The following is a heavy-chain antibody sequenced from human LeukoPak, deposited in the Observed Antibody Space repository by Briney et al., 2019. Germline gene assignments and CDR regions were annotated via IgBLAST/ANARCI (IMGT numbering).Heavy chain of an antibody. J-gene: IGHJ6*02. CDR1: GFTFSRYW. Sequence: GGCLGLSCAASGFTFSRYWMHWLREGPGKGLVWVSRISTDGSSSTYADTVKRRFTITRHNGKNTLYLQINSLRAEDTAVYYCASYLPSIPSGMDVWGQGTTVIVSS. CDR2: ISTDGSSS. CDR3: ASYLPSIPSGMDV. V-gene: IGHV3-74*01. D-gene: IGHD2/OR15-2a*01.